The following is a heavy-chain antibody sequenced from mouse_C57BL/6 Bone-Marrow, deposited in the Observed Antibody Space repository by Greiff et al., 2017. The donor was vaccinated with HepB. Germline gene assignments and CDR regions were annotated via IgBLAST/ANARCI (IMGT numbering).Heavy chain of an antibody. J-gene: IGHJ2*01. Sequence: EVKLVESGGGLVKPGGSLKLSCAASGFTFSSYAMSWVRQTPEKRLGWVATISDGGSYTYYPDNVKGRFTISRDNAKNNLYLQMSHLKSEDTAMYYCVSVSYNFDYCGEGTTLTVSS. CDR1: GFTFSSYA. CDR3: VSVSYNFDY. V-gene: IGHV5-4*03. CDR2: ISDGGSYT.